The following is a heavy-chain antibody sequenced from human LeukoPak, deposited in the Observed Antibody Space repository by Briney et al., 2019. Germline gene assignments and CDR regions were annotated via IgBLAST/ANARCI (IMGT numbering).Heavy chain of an antibody. D-gene: IGHD2/OR15-2a*01. CDR1: GFTFSDFG. V-gene: IGHV3-7*01. J-gene: IGHJ6*02. CDR3: ARGRFFYGWGIDV. CDR2: IKGDETEK. Sequence: GGSLRLSCAASGFTFSDFGMNWVRQAPGKGLEWVAFIKGDETEKHYVDSLKGRFTISRDNAENPLSLQMNSLTVEDTAVYFCARGRFFYGWGIDVWGQGTTVIVSS.